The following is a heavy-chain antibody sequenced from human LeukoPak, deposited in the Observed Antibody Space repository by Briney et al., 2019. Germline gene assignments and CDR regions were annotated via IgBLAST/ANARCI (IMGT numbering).Heavy chain of an antibody. J-gene: IGHJ5*02. CDR1: GGSISSGSYY. Sequence: QTLSLTCTVSGGSISSGSYYWSWIRQPAGKGLEWIGRIYTSGSTNYNPSLKSRVTISVDTSKNQFSLKLSSVTAADTAVYYCARDIPHCSSTSCYPWFDPWGQGTLVTVSS. CDR2: IYTSGST. D-gene: IGHD2-2*01. CDR3: ARDIPHCSSTSCYPWFDP. V-gene: IGHV4-61*02.